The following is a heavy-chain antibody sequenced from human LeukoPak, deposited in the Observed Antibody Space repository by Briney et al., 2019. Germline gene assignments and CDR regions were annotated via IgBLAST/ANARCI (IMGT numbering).Heavy chain of an antibody. CDR2: ISSSSSYI. V-gene: IGHV3-21*01. Sequence: GGSLRLSCAASGFTFSSYSMNWVRQAPGKGLEWVSSISSSSSYIYYADSVKGRFTISRDNAKNSLYLQMNSLRAEDTAVYYCARDRYSIVGATNPDYWGQGTLVTVSS. J-gene: IGHJ4*02. D-gene: IGHD1-26*01. CDR3: ARDRYSIVGATNPDY. CDR1: GFTFSSYS.